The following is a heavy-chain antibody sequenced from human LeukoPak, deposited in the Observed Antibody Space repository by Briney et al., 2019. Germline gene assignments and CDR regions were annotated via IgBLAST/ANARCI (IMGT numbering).Heavy chain of an antibody. J-gene: IGHJ4*02. D-gene: IGHD6-19*01. CDR2: ISSSSTFI. CDR1: GFSFSSYS. V-gene: IGHV3-21*01. CDR3: ARDRSVAGTVDN. Sequence: PGGSLRLSCAGSGFSFSSYSMNWVRQAPGKGLEWVSSISSSSTFISYADSVKGRFTISRDNAKNSLYLQMNSLTAEDTAVYYCARDRSVAGTVDNWGQGTLVTVSS.